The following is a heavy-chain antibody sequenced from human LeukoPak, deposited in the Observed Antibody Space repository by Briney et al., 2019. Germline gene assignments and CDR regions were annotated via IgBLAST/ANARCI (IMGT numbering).Heavy chain of an antibody. J-gene: IGHJ4*02. Sequence: SETLSLTCTVSGGSISSRTYSWGWIRQPPGKGLEWIGTIYFSGRTYDNPSLKSRVTLSVATSNNRFSLKLSSLTAADTAVYSCARHGSGRDAELDYWGQGTLVTVSA. CDR3: ARHGSGRDAELDY. CDR2: IYFSGRT. V-gene: IGHV4-39*01. CDR1: GGSISSRTYS. D-gene: IGHD3-10*01.